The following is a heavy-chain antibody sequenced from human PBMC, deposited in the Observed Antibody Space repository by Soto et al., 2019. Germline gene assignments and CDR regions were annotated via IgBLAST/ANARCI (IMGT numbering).Heavy chain of an antibody. CDR1: GFTFSNYG. Sequence: PGGSLRLSCAASGFTFSNYGMHWVRQAPGKGLEWVALMWDDGSNKYYADSVKGRFTISRDNSKNTLNLQMNSLRPEDTGVYYCARVPFTYSTSPTFDYWGQGILVTVSS. J-gene: IGHJ4*02. V-gene: IGHV3-33*01. D-gene: IGHD6-6*01. CDR2: MWDDGSNK. CDR3: ARVPFTYSTSPTFDY.